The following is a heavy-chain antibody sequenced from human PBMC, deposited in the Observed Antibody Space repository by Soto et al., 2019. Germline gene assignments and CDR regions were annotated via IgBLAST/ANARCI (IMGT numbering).Heavy chain of an antibody. J-gene: IGHJ3*02. CDR1: GFTFTSSA. CDR3: AADPRDQTYYYDSSGYYRALDAFDI. CDR2: IVVGSCNT. Sequence: EASVKGSCKASGFTFTSSAVQWVRQARGQRLEWIGWIVVGSCNTNYAQKFQERVTITRDMSTSTAYMELSSLRSEDTAVYYCAADPRDQTYYYDSSGYYRALDAFDIWGQGTMVTVSS. V-gene: IGHV1-58*01. D-gene: IGHD3-22*01.